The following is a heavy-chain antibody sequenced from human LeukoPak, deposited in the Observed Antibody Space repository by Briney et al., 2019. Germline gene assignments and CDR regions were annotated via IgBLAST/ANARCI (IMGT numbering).Heavy chain of an antibody. Sequence: GESLKISCKASGYSFTSYWISWVRQMPGKGLEWMGRIDPSDSYTNYSPSFQGHVTISADKSISTAYLQWSSLKASDTAMYYCARLRSSSWSYNWFDPWGQGTLVTVSS. J-gene: IGHJ5*02. V-gene: IGHV5-10-1*01. CDR3: ARLRSSSWSYNWFDP. D-gene: IGHD6-13*01. CDR2: IDPSDSYT. CDR1: GYSFTSYW.